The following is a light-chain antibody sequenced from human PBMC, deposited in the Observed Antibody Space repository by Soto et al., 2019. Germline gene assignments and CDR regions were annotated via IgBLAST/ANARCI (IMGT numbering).Light chain of an antibody. CDR2: DAS. Sequence: EIVLTQSPATLPLSPGGRATLSRRASPSISNYLAWYKQNLGQSPRIISYDASNRATGIPARFSGSGSGTDFTLTISSLQPEDFEVYYCQQRNSWPITVGQGTRLEIK. CDR3: QQRNSWPIT. CDR1: PSISNY. V-gene: IGKV3-11*01. J-gene: IGKJ5*01.